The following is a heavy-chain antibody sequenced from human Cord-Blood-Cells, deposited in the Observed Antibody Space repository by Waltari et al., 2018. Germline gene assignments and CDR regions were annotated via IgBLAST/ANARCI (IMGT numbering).Heavy chain of an antibody. J-gene: IGHJ4*02. V-gene: IGHV1-69*08. CDR2: IMPSRGTA. D-gene: IGHD3-10*01. CDR3: AREITMVQGEIAY. Sequence: QVQLVQSGAEVKKPGSSVKVSCKASGVTFSSYTISWVRQAPGQGREWMGRIMPSRGTATYGQRFQGRVTITAGKSTSTAYRRLGSLRSEETAVYYCAREITMVQGEIAYWGQGTLGTVTS. CDR1: GVTFSSYT.